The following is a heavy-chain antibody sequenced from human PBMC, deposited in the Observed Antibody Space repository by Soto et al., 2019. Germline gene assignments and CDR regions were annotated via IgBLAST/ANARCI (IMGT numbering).Heavy chain of an antibody. D-gene: IGHD3-9*01. CDR1: GFNFRSYG. V-gene: IGHV3-30*18. CDR2: ISYDGSAK. Sequence: QVQLVESGGGVVQPGRSLRLSCAASGFNFRSYGMHWVRQAPGKGLEWVAVISYDGSAKWYVDSVKGRFTISRDTSKNIQYLQMNSLRAEDTAVYYCAKDEGAEDDILTGYPLFDYRGQGILVTVSS. J-gene: IGHJ4*02. CDR3: AKDEGAEDDILTGYPLFDY.